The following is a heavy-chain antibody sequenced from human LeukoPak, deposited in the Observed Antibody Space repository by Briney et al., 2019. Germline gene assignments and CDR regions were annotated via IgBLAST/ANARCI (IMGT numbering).Heavy chain of an antibody. V-gene: IGHV3-23*01. J-gene: IGHJ1*01. CDR1: GFTFTSYA. D-gene: IGHD6-19*01. CDR3: AKGTPGIAVAGTGYFQH. Sequence: GGSLRLSCAASGFTFTSYAMSWVRQAPGKGLEWVSGISGSDDTTYYADSVKGRFTISRDNSKNTLYLQMNSLRPQDTAVYYCAKGTPGIAVAGTGYFQHWGQGTLVTVSS. CDR2: ISGSDDTT.